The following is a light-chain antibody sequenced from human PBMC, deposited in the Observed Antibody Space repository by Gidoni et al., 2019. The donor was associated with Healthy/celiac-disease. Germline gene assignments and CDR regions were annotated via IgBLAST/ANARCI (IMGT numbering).Light chain of an antibody. Sequence: DIQMTQSPSSLSASVGDRVTITCRASQSISSYLNWYQQKPGQAPKLLIYAASSLQSGVPSRFSGSGSGTDFTLTISRLQPEDFATYYFQQSYSTPYTFGQGTKLEIK. CDR2: AAS. J-gene: IGKJ2*01. CDR1: QSISSY. V-gene: IGKV1-39*01. CDR3: QQSYSTPYT.